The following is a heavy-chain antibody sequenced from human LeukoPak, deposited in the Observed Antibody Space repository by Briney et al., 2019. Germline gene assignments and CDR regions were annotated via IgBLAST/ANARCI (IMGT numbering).Heavy chain of an antibody. CDR2: INHSGST. Sequence: PSETLSLTCAVYGGSFSGYYWSWIRQPPGKGLEGIGEINHSGSTNYNPSLKSRVTISVDTSKNQFSLKLSSVTAADTAVYYCARGLDYYDSSGPYWYFDLWGRGTLVTVSS. CDR3: ARGLDYYDSSGPYWYFDL. J-gene: IGHJ2*01. V-gene: IGHV4-34*01. D-gene: IGHD3-22*01. CDR1: GGSFSGYY.